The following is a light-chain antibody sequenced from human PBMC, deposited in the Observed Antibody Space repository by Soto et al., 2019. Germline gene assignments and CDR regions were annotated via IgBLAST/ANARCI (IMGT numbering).Light chain of an antibody. CDR2: AAS. CDR1: QSVSSSF. V-gene: IGKV3-20*01. CDR3: QQYASSRIT. J-gene: IGKJ5*01. Sequence: VLTQSPGTLSLSPGERATLSCRASQSVSSSFLAWYQQKPGQAPRLLISAASSRATGTPDRFSGSGSGTDFTLTISRLEPEDFVVYYCQQYASSRITFGQGTRLEIK.